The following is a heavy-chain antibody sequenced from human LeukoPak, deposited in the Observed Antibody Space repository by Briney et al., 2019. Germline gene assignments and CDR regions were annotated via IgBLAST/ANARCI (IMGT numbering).Heavy chain of an antibody. V-gene: IGHV3-30*18. D-gene: IGHD1-14*01. CDR1: GFTFSSYG. CDR3: AKGYFYFDD. Sequence: PGTSLRLSCAASGFTFSSYGMHWVRQGPGKGLEWVATTSYDESSKYYADYVKGRFTISRDNSKNTLYLQMNSLRAEDTAVYYCAKGYFYFDDWGQGTLVTVSS. CDR2: TSYDESSK. J-gene: IGHJ4*02.